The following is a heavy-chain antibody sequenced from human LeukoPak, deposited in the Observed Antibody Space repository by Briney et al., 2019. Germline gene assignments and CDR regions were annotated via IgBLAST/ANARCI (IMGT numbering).Heavy chain of an antibody. CDR2: IYYSGTT. D-gene: IGHD3-22*01. V-gene: IGHV4-59*11. Sequence: SETLSLTCTVSAGSMRSHYWSWIRQPPGKGLEWMGFIYYSGTTRYKPSLQSRVTISADTSKNQFSLGLTSVTAADTAVYYCARLLDNDSSGDPDTFDMWGQGTMVTVSS. CDR3: ARLLDNDSSGDPDTFDM. CDR1: AGSMRSHY. J-gene: IGHJ3*02.